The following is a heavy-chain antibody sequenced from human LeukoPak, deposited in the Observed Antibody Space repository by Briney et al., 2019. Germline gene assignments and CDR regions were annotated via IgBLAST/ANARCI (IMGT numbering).Heavy chain of an antibody. CDR3: ARDPPWNSGLDY. CDR1: GFSFSSYS. Sequence: PGGSLRLSCAASGFSFSSYSMKWVRQAPGKGLEWVAVIWYDGSNKYYADSVKGRFTISRDNSKNTLYLQMNSLRAEDTAVYYCARDPPWNSGLDYWGQGTLVTVSS. D-gene: IGHD1-1*01. J-gene: IGHJ4*02. V-gene: IGHV3-33*08. CDR2: IWYDGSNK.